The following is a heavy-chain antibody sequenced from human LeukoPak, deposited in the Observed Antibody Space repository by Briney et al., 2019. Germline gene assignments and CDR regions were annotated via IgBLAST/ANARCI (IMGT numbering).Heavy chain of an antibody. CDR3: AKGWGDNWYGGWFDS. CDR2: ISGSGGST. J-gene: IGHJ5*01. D-gene: IGHD1-20*01. CDR1: GLTFSSYA. V-gene: IGHV3-23*01. Sequence: PGGSLRLSCAASGLTFSSYAMSWVRQAPGKGLEWVSGISGSGGSTYYADSAKGRFTISRDNSKNTLYLQMNSLRADDTAVYYCAKGWGDNWYGGWFDSWGQGILVTVSS.